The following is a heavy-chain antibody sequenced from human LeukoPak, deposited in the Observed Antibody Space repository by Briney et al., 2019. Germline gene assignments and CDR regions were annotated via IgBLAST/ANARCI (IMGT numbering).Heavy chain of an antibody. CDR2: ISGYSGNR. V-gene: IGHV1-18*01. Sequence: GASVKVSCKASGYTFSRYGISWVRQAPGQGLEWMGWISGYSGNRNYAQKVKDRVNMTTDASTSTAYMELSNLTSGDTAVYYCARRIMDYDFWSGSYFDYWGQGALVTVSS. CDR3: ARRIMDYDFWSGSYFDY. J-gene: IGHJ4*02. CDR1: GYTFSRYG. D-gene: IGHD3-3*01.